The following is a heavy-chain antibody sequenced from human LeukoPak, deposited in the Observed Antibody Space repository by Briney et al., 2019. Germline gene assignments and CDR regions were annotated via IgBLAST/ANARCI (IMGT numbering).Heavy chain of an antibody. Sequence: ASVKLSCKASGYTFTGYYMHWARQAPGQGLEWMGWINPHSGDTKYAEKFQDRVTMTRDTSISTAYMELSSLRSDDTAVYYCARGLHYGSGNYYNAPFDYWGQGTLVTVSS. CDR2: INPHSGDT. J-gene: IGHJ4*02. CDR3: ARGLHYGSGNYYNAPFDY. D-gene: IGHD3-10*01. CDR1: GYTFTGYY. V-gene: IGHV1-2*02.